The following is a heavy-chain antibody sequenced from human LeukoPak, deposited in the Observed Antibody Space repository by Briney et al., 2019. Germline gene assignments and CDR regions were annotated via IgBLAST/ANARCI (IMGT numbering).Heavy chain of an antibody. Sequence: SETLSLTCTGSGGSISSYYWSWIRQPPWKGLDWIGYIYYRGSTNYNPSLNCGVTLSVDTSKNQSSLKLSSVPAADTAVYYCARDGRHENYYYYMDVWAKGPTVTISS. D-gene: IGHD6-25*01. V-gene: IGHV4-59*01. CDR1: GGSISSYY. J-gene: IGHJ6*03. CDR3: ARDGRHENYYYYMDV. CDR2: IYYRGST.